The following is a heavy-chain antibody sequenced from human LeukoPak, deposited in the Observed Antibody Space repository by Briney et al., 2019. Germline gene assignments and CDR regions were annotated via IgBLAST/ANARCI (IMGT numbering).Heavy chain of an antibody. CDR1: GYTFSGHS. V-gene: IGHV1-2*06. CDR3: ARAVAPWYFDP. CDR2: INPNSGDT. J-gene: IGHJ2*01. D-gene: IGHD6-19*01. Sequence: ASVKVSCKASGYTFSGHSMHWVRQAPGQGLEWMGRINPNSGDTNYAQKFQGRVTMTRDTSISTAYMELNSLTYDDTAVYYCARAVAPWYFDPWGRGTLVTVSS.